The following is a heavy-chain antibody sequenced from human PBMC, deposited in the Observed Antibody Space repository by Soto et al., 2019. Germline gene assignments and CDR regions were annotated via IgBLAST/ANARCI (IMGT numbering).Heavy chain of an antibody. Sequence: PGGSLRLSCAASGFTFRSYTMDWVRQAPGKGLEWVSSITSSSSYTYYADSLRGRFTISRDNAQNSLYLQFNSLRAEDTAVYYCARAEGSYSSSSFGGHWGRGTLVTVSS. CDR2: ITSSSSYT. J-gene: IGHJ4*02. V-gene: IGHV3-21*01. CDR3: ARAEGSYSSSSFGGH. CDR1: GFTFRSYT. D-gene: IGHD6-6*01.